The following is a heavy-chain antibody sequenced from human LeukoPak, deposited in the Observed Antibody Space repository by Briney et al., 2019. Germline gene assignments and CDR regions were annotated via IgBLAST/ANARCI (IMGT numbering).Heavy chain of an antibody. V-gene: IGHV1-18*01. J-gene: IGHJ4*02. CDR2: ISPYNGNT. CDR3: ARGPSNFVVVPAAYYDY. D-gene: IGHD2-2*01. CDR1: GYTFTSYG. Sequence: ASVKVSCKASGYTFTSYGISWVRQAPGQGLEWMGWISPYNGNTNYAQKFQGRVTMTTDTSTSTAYMELRSLRSDDTAVYYCARGPSNFVVVPAAYYDYWGQGTLVTVSS.